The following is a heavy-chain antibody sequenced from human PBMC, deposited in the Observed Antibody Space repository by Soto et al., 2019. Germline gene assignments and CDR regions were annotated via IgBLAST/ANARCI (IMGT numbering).Heavy chain of an antibody. Sequence: ASVTVSWKASGYTFTSSGVSWVRQAPGQGLEWMGWINTYNHNTNYAQKLQGRVTMTTDTSTNTAYMELRSLRSDDTAVYYCARDSRYCSGTSCYQSFDYWGLGTLVTVSS. CDR2: INTYNHNT. CDR3: ARDSRYCSGTSCYQSFDY. J-gene: IGHJ4*02. D-gene: IGHD2-15*01. V-gene: IGHV1-18*01. CDR1: GYTFTSSG.